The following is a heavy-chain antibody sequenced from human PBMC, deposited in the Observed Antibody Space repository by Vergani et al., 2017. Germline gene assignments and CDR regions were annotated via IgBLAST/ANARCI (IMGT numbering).Heavy chain of an antibody. CDR1: GGSISSSNW. Sequence: QVQLQESGPGLVKPPGTLSLTCAVSGGSISSSNWWSWVRQPPGKGLQWIGEIYHSGSTNYNPSLKSRVTISVDKSKNQFSLKLSSVTGADTAVYYCARALKLRYSHLGDDYYDGMDVWGQ. V-gene: IGHV4-4*03. J-gene: IGHJ6*02. CDR2: IYHSGST. CDR3: ARALKLRYSHLGDDYYDGMDV. D-gene: IGHD3-9*01.